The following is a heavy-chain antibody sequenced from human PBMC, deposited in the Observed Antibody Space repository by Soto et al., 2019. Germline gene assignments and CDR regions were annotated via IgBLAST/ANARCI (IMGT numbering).Heavy chain of an antibody. Sequence: SETLSLTCTVSGGSISSSSYYWGWIRQPPGKGLEWIGSIYYSGSTYYNPSLKSRVTISVDTSKNQFSLKLSSVTAADTAVYYCAGGGTIDYWGQGTLVTVSS. CDR1: GGSISSSSYY. V-gene: IGHV4-39*01. CDR2: IYYSGST. CDR3: AGGGTIDY. J-gene: IGHJ4*02. D-gene: IGHD1-1*01.